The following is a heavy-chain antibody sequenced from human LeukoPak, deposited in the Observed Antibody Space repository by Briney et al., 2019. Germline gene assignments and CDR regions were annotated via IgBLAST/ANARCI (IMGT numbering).Heavy chain of an antibody. CDR1: DSTFSSFS. V-gene: IGHV3-21*01. D-gene: IGHD2-2*01. J-gene: IGHJ6*02. CDR2: ISSRSAHI. Sequence: GGSLRLSCAASDSTFSSFSMRWVRQAPGKGLFWVAAISSRSAHIYYADSVKGRFTISRDNAKKSLYLEMNNLRADDTAVYYCARDRSTSRYYHGMDVWGPGTTGIVSS. CDR3: ARDRSTSRYYHGMDV.